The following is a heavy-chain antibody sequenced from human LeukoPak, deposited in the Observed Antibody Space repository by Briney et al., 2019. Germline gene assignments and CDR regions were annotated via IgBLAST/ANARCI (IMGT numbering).Heavy chain of an antibody. CDR2: ISVYNGNT. CDR1: GYTFSSHG. J-gene: IGHJ4*02. Sequence: ASVRVSCKASGYTFSSHGVTWVRQAPGQGLEWMGWISVYNGNTNYAQKLLGRLSMTTDTSTSTAYLDLRSLRSDDTAMYYCARNWDPGYCSGSSCYVLDFWGQGTLVTVSS. CDR3: ARNWDPGYCSGSSCYVLDF. V-gene: IGHV1-18*01. D-gene: IGHD2-2*01.